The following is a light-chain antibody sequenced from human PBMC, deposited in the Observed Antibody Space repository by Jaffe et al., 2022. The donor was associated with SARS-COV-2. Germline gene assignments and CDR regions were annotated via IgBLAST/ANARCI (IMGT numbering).Light chain of an antibody. CDR1: QSVSTY. CDR3: QQRNIWPPA. V-gene: IGKV3-11*01. Sequence: EIVLTQSPATLSLSPGERATLSCRASQSVSTYLAWYQQKPGQAPRLLIYDASNRATGIPARFSGSGSATDFTLTISSLEPEDFAVYYCQQRNIWPPAFGGGTMVEIK. J-gene: IGKJ4*01. CDR2: DAS.